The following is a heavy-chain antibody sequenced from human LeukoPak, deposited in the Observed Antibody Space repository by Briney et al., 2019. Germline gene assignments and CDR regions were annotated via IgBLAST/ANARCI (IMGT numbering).Heavy chain of an antibody. J-gene: IGHJ1*01. V-gene: IGHV3-66*01. D-gene: IGHD2-2*01. CDR3: ARVDRVVVPAAIPSGVYFQH. Sequence: GGSLRLSCAASGFTVSSNYMSWVRQAPGKGLEWVSVIYSGGGTYYADSVKGRFTISRDNAKNSLYLQMNSLRAEDTAVYYCARVDRVVVPAAIPSGVYFQHWGQGTLVTVSS. CDR2: IYSGGGT. CDR1: GFTVSSNY.